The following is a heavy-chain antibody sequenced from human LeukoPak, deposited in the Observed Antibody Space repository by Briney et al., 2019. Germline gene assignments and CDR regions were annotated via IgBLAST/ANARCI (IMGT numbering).Heavy chain of an antibody. CDR2: ISAYNGNT. D-gene: IGHD3-22*01. CDR1: GYTFTSYG. V-gene: IGHV1-18*01. Sequence: RASVKVSCKASGYTFTSYGISWVRQAPGQGLEWMGWISAYNGNTNYAQKFQGRVTITADESTSTAYMELSSLRSEDTAVYYCARDGGGSYYDSSGYEYYFDYWGQGTLVTVSS. CDR3: ARDGGGSYYDSSGYEYYFDY. J-gene: IGHJ4*02.